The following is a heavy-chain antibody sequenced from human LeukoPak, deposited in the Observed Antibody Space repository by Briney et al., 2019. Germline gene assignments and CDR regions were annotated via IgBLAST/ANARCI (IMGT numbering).Heavy chain of an antibody. D-gene: IGHD4/OR15-4a*01. Sequence: GGSLRLSCAASGFTFSSYGIHWVRQAPGKGLEWVAVVSYDGGNKYYADSVKGRFTISRDNSQNTVYLQMNSLRAEDTAVYYCAKRAGQYSMDVWGQGTTVTVSS. J-gene: IGHJ6*02. CDR1: GFTFSSYG. CDR3: AKRAGQYSMDV. V-gene: IGHV3-30*18. CDR2: VSYDGGNK.